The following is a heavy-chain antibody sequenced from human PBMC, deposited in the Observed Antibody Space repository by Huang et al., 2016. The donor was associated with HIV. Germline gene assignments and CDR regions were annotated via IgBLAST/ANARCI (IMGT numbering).Heavy chain of an antibody. CDR2: INPRGGST. CDR3: ARVRCSSTSCYGMDV. D-gene: IGHD2-2*01. CDR1: GYTFTSYY. Sequence: QVQLVQSGAEVKKPGASVKVSCKASGYTFTSYYMHWVRQAPGQGLEGMGIINPRGGSTSYAQKCQGRVTMTRDTSTSTVYMELSSLRSEDTAVYYCARVRCSSTSCYGMDVWGQGTTVTVSS. V-gene: IGHV1-46*01. J-gene: IGHJ6*02.